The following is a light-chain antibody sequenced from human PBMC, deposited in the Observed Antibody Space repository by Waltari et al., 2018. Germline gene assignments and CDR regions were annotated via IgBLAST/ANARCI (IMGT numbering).Light chain of an antibody. J-gene: IGKJ1*01. CDR2: AAS. CDR3: QKYNIDPPWT. Sequence: DIQMTQSPSSLSASVGDRVTITCRAGQGIRNYLAWYQQKPGKVPKLLIYAASTLQSGVPTRCGGSGSGTDFTLPISSLQPEDVATYYCQKYNIDPPWTFCQGTKVEIK. V-gene: IGKV1-27*01. CDR1: QGIRNY.